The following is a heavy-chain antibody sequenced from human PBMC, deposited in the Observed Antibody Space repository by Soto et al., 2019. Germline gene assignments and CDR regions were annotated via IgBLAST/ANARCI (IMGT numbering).Heavy chain of an antibody. CDR3: ASSPGITGTGYFDY. D-gene: IGHD1-20*01. Sequence: GGSLRLSCAASGFTFSTYGMNWVRQAPGKGLEWVSYISGSGRTIYYKDSVKGRFSISRDNADNSLFLQMDSLRVEDTAVYYCASSPGITGTGYFDYWGQGTLVTVSS. V-gene: IGHV3-48*01. CDR2: ISGSGRTI. CDR1: GFTFSTYG. J-gene: IGHJ4*02.